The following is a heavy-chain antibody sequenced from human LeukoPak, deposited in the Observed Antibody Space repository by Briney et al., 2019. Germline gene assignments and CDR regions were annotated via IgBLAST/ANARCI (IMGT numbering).Heavy chain of an antibody. Sequence: ASVKVSCKASGFTFTSSAVQWVRQARGQRLEWIGWIVVGSGNTNYARKFQERVTITRDMSTSTAYMELSSLRSEDTAVYYCARGLAVAGISDPWGQGTLVTVSS. CDR2: IVVGSGNT. V-gene: IGHV1-58*01. J-gene: IGHJ5*02. D-gene: IGHD6-19*01. CDR3: ARGLAVAGISDP. CDR1: GFTFTSSA.